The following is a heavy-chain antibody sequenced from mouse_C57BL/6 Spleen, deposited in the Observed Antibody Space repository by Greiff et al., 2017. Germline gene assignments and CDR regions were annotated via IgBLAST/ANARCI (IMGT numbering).Heavy chain of an antibody. V-gene: IGHV1-59*01. CDR3: ASRYYNYDVPYYYAMDY. D-gene: IGHD2-12*01. CDR2: IDPSDSYT. CDR1: GYTFTSYW. Sequence: VQLQQPGAELVRPGTSVKLSCKASGYTFTSYWMHWVKQRPGQGLEWIGVIDPSDSYTNYNQKFKGKATLTVDTSSSTAYMQLNSLTSEDSAVYSCASRYYNYDVPYYYAMDYWGQGTSVTVSS. J-gene: IGHJ4*01.